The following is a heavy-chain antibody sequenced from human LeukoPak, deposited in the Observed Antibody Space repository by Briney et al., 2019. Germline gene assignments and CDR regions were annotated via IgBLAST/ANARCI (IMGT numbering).Heavy chain of an antibody. Sequence: ASVKVSCKASGYTFTSYGISWVRQAPGQGLEWMGWISAYNGNTNYAQKLQGRVTMTTDTSTSTAYMELRSLRSDDTAVYYCAREGSIAAAGEPYYYYGMDVWGQGTTVTVSS. D-gene: IGHD6-13*01. CDR1: GYTFTSYG. J-gene: IGHJ6*02. CDR2: ISAYNGNT. CDR3: AREGSIAAAGEPYYYYGMDV. V-gene: IGHV1-18*01.